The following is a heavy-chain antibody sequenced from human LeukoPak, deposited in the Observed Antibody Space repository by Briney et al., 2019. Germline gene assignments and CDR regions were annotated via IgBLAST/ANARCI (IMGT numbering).Heavy chain of an antibody. Sequence: SVKVSCKASGYTFTSYYMHWVRQAPGQGLEWMGRIIPILGIANYAQKFQGRVTITADKSTSTAYMELSSLRSEDTAVYYCARDRIGGGIVVVTAAYFDYWGQGTLVTVSS. D-gene: IGHD2-21*02. V-gene: IGHV1-69*04. CDR3: ARDRIGGGIVVVTAAYFDY. J-gene: IGHJ4*02. CDR2: IIPILGIA. CDR1: GYTFTSYY.